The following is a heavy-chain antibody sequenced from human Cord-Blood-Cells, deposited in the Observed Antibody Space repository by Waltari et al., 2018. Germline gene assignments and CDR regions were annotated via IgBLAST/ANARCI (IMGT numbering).Heavy chain of an antibody. V-gene: IGHV3-30*18. CDR3: AKAKRLYCSSTSCYLDY. CDR1: GFTFSSYG. Sequence: QVQLVESGGGGVQPGRSLRLSCAASGFTFSSYGMHWVRQAPGKGLEWVAVISYYGSNKYYADSVKGRFTISRDNSKNPRYLQMNSLRAEDTAVYYCAKAKRLYCSSTSCYLDYWGQGTLVTVSS. CDR2: ISYYGSNK. D-gene: IGHD2-2*01. J-gene: IGHJ4*02.